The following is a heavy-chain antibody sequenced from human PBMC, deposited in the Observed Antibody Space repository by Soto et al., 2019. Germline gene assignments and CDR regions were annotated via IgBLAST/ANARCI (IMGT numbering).Heavy chain of an antibody. V-gene: IGHV1-69*01. Sequence: VQLLESGGGLVQPGGSLRLSCAASGFTFSSYAISWVRQAPGQGLEWMGGIIPIFSTPNYAQKFQGGVTITADESTSTAYMELSSLRSEDTAVYYCARDNGQRDYYDSSLDAFDIWGQGTMVTVSS. D-gene: IGHD3-22*01. J-gene: IGHJ3*02. CDR3: ARDNGQRDYYDSSLDAFDI. CDR2: IIPIFSTP. CDR1: GFTFSSYA.